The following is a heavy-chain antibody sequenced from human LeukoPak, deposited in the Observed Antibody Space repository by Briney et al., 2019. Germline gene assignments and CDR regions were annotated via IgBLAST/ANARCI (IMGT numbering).Heavy chain of an antibody. CDR2: ITSDGTNE. CDR3: AKDEGLLF. Sequence: GGSLRLSCAASGFTFRAYIMHWVRQAPGKGLEWVAVITSDGTNEYYADAVKGRFTISRDNSKTTLYLHMNSLRAEDTAVYYCAKDEGLLFWGQGTLVTVSS. V-gene: IGHV3-30-3*01. CDR1: GFTFRAYI. J-gene: IGHJ4*02.